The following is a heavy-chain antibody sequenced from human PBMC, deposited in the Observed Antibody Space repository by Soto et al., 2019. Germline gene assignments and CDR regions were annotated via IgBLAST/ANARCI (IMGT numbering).Heavy chain of an antibody. Sequence: GESQKISCKGSGYSFTSYWIGWVRQMPGKGLEWMGIIYPGDSDTRYSPSFQGQVTISADKSISTAYLQWSSLKASDTAMYYYARSAAGTFHYYYYYGMDVWGQGTTVTAP. CDR2: IYPGDSDT. CDR3: ARSAAGTFHYYYYYGMDV. J-gene: IGHJ6*02. V-gene: IGHV5-51*01. D-gene: IGHD6-13*01. CDR1: GYSFTSYW.